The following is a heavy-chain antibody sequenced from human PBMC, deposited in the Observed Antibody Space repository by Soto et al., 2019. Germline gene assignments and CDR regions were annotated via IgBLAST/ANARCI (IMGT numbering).Heavy chain of an antibody. CDR2: IKQDGSEN. CDR1: GFTFSSYW. V-gene: IGHV3-7*03. J-gene: IGHJ6*02. Sequence: GGSLRLSCAASGFTFSSYWMSWVRQAPGKGLEWVANIKQDGSENYYVDSVKGPFTISRDNAKNSLYLQMNSLRAEDTDVYYCARDGWRKHPSLYYYYGMDVWGQGTKVTVSS. CDR3: ARDGWRKHPSLYYYYGMDV. D-gene: IGHD6-19*01.